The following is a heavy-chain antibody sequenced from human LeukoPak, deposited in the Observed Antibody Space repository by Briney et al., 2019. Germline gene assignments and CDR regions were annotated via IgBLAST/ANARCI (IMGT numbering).Heavy chain of an antibody. CDR3: TTEYCSSTSCYPNWFDP. Sequence: GGSLRLSCAASGFTFSNAWMSWVRQAPGKGLEWVGRIKSKTDGGTTDYAAPVKGRFTISRDDSKNTLYLQMNSLKTEDTAVYYCTTEYCSSTSCYPNWFDPWGQGTLVTVSP. J-gene: IGHJ5*02. CDR2: IKSKTDGGTT. D-gene: IGHD2-2*01. V-gene: IGHV3-15*01. CDR1: GFTFSNAW.